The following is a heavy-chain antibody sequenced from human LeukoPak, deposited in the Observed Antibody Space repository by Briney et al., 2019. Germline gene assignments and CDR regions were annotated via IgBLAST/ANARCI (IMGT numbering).Heavy chain of an antibody. CDR1: GGSISSSSYY. CDR2: IYHSGST. D-gene: IGHD1-14*01. V-gene: IGHV4-39*07. CDR3: ARDRKYYYHMDV. Sequence: SETLSLTCTVSGGSISSSSYYWGWIRQPPGKGLEWVGTIYHSGSTYYNPSLKTRVTISVDTSKNQFSLNLTSLTAADTAVYYCARDRKYYYHMDVWGKGTTVTVSS. J-gene: IGHJ6*03.